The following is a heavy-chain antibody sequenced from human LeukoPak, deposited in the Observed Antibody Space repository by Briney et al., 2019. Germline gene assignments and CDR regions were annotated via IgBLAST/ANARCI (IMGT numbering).Heavy chain of an antibody. CDR1: GFTFSNYG. D-gene: IGHD6-19*01. Sequence: PGGSLRLSCAASGFTFSNYGMSWVRQARGKGPEWVSGMRGGGSIEYADSVKGRFTISRDNFKNTLYLEMNSLRAEDTAVYYCAKGGDRSGSLGGNGMDVWGQGTTVTVSS. CDR2: MRGGGSI. J-gene: IGHJ6*02. V-gene: IGHV3-23*01. CDR3: AKGGDRSGSLGGNGMDV.